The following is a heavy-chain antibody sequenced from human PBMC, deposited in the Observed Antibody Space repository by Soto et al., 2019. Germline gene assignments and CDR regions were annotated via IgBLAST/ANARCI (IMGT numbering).Heavy chain of an antibody. CDR1: GYTFTDYY. D-gene: IGHD2-8*01. CDR2: INPNSGAT. V-gene: IGHV1-2*02. CDR3: AREGGDIVQMVYALPWY. Sequence: VASVNVSCKSSGYTFTDYYIHWVRQAPGQGLECMGWINPNSGATIYAQRFQGRVTMTRDTSISTAYMELSRLTSDDTAVYYCAREGGDIVQMVYALPWYWGQGTLVTVSS. J-gene: IGHJ4*02.